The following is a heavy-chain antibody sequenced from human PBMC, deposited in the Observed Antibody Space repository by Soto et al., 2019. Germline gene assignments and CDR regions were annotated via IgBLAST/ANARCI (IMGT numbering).Heavy chain of an antibody. D-gene: IGHD2-15*01. CDR1: GFTFSSYS. J-gene: IGHJ4*02. Sequence: LRLSCAASGFTFSSYSMNWVRQAPGKGLEWVSSITSSSSYIYYADSVKGRFTISRDNAKNSLYLQMNSLRAEDTAVYYCANLGYCSGGSCLTFDYWGQGTLVTVSS. V-gene: IGHV3-21*01. CDR3: ANLGYCSGGSCLTFDY. CDR2: ITSSSSYI.